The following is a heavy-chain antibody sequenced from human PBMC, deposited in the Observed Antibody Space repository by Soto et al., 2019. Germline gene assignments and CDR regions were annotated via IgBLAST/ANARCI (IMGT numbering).Heavy chain of an antibody. J-gene: IGHJ5*02. CDR3: ARYGYYYDSSARRLENWFDP. CDR2: IYPGDSDT. CDR1: GYSFTSYW. V-gene: IGHV5-51*01. D-gene: IGHD3-22*01. Sequence: GESLKISCKGSGYSFTSYWIGWVRQMPGKGLEWMGIIYPGDSDTRYSPSFQGQVTISADKSISTAYLQWSSLKASDTAMYYCARYGYYYDSSARRLENWFDPWDQGTLVTVSS.